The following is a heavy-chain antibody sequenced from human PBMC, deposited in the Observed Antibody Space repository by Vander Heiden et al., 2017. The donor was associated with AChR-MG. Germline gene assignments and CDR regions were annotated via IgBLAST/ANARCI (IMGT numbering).Heavy chain of an antibody. CDR1: GFKFNDYA. CDR2: LRSGAADM. D-gene: IGHD1-1*01. CDR3: ARETARRAFDI. V-gene: IGHV3-21*02. J-gene: IGHJ3*02. Sequence: EVQLVASGGGLVKPGGSLRLSCAASGFKFNDYAMVWVRQTPGKGLEWVSLLRSGAADMYQADSVQGRFTVPRDNARNSLYLKMNSLRDDDTAVYDCARETARRAFDIWGQGTMVTVSS.